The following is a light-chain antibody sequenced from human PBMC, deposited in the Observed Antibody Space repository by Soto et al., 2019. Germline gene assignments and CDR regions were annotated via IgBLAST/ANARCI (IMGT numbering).Light chain of an antibody. J-gene: IGKJ1*01. CDR2: GAS. CDR1: QSVSSS. Sequence: ELVMTQSPATLSVSPGERATLSCRASQSVSSSLGWYQQKPGQAPRLLIYGASTRATGIPARFSGSGSGTEFTLTISSLQSEDFAVYYCQQYINWPRTFGQGTKVDIK. CDR3: QQYINWPRT. V-gene: IGKV3-15*01.